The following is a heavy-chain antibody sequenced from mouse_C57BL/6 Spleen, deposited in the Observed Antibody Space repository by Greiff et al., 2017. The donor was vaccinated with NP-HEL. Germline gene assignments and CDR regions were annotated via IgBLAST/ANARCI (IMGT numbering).Heavy chain of an antibody. CDR2: ISSGSSTI. V-gene: IGHV5-17*01. Sequence: EVQVVESGGGLVKPGGSLKLSCAASGFTFSDYGMHWVRQAPEKGLEWVAYISSGSSTIYYADTVKGRFTISRDNAKNTLFLQMTSLRSEDTAMYYCARILRGTYYAMDYWGQGTSVTVSS. CDR1: GFTFSDYG. D-gene: IGHD1-1*01. CDR3: ARILRGTYYAMDY. J-gene: IGHJ4*01.